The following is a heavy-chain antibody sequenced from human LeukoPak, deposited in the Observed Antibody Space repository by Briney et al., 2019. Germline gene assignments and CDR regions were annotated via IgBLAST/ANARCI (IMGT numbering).Heavy chain of an antibody. J-gene: IGHJ4*02. D-gene: IGHD5-24*01. V-gene: IGHV4-34*01. CDR1: GASFSGYY. CDR3: ARGGQRWLQKAPFDY. Sequence: SQSLSLTCAVDGASFSGYYWSWISQPARKWLEWIGVINHSGSTNYNPSLKSRVTISVDTSKNQFSLKLSSVTAADTAVYYCARGGQRWLQKAPFDYWGQGTLVTVSS. CDR2: INHSGST.